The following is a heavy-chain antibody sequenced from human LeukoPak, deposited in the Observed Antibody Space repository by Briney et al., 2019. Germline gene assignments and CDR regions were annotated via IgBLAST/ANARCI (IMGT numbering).Heavy chain of an antibody. Sequence: ASVKVSCKASGYTFTSYDINWVRQATGQGLEWMGWMNPNSGNTGYAQKFQGRVTMTEDTSTDTAYMELSSLRSEDTAVYYCATRVRGPLPGPSDYWGQGTLVTVSS. CDR2: MNPNSGNT. CDR1: GYTFTSYD. J-gene: IGHJ4*02. CDR3: ATRVRGPLPGPSDY. V-gene: IGHV1-8*02. D-gene: IGHD1-14*01.